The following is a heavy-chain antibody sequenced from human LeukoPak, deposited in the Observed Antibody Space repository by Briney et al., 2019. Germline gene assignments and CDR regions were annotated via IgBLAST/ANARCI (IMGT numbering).Heavy chain of an antibody. CDR1: GYTLTGYY. V-gene: IGHV1-2*02. Sequence: ASVKVSCKASGYTLTGYYMHWVRQAPGQGLEWMGWINPNSGGTNYAQKFQGRVTMTRDTSISTAYMELSRLRSDDTAVYYCARGLWDRRDGSYYYYYYMDVWGKGTTVTVSS. D-gene: IGHD5-24*01. CDR2: INPNSGGT. CDR3: ARGLWDRRDGSYYYYYYMDV. J-gene: IGHJ6*03.